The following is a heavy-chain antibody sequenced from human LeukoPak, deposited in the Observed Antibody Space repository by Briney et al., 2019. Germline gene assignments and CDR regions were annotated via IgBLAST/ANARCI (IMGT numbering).Heavy chain of an antibody. D-gene: IGHD3-3*01. CDR1: GGSISSSSYY. J-gene: IGHJ3*02. CDR2: IYYSGST. CDR3: ARTLRGLRFLDWGAFDI. Sequence: SETLSLTCTVSGGSISSSSYYWGWIRQPPGKGLEWIGSIYYSGSTYYNPSLKSRVTISVDTSKNQFSLKLSSVTAADTAVYYCARTLRGLRFLDWGAFDIWGQGTMVTVSS. V-gene: IGHV4-39*01.